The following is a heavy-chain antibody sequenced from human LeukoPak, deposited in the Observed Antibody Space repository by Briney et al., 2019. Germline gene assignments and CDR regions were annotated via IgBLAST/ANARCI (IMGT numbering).Heavy chain of an antibody. V-gene: IGHV5-51*01. D-gene: IGHD6-13*01. Sequence: KVSCKASGYTFTSYYMHWVRQMPGKGLEWMGIIYPGDSDTRYSPSFQGQVTISADKSITTAYLQWSSLKASDTAMYYCARRQQQLVHNWFDPWGQGTLVTVSS. J-gene: IGHJ5*02. CDR2: IYPGDSDT. CDR1: GYTFTSYY. CDR3: ARRQQQLVHNWFDP.